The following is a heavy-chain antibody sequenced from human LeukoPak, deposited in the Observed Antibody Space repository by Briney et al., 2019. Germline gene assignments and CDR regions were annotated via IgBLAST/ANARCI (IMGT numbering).Heavy chain of an antibody. J-gene: IGHJ3*01. CDR1: GGSISGTYY. V-gene: IGHV4-59*08. CDR3: ARRWVYDKRAFDA. Sequence: PSETLSLTCTVSGGSISGTYYWSWIRQPPGKGLEWIGYIYYTGTTDSNPSLKSRVTISLDTSKNQFSLNLSSVTAADTAVYYCARRWVYDKRAFDAWGQGTMVTVSS. D-gene: IGHD3-16*01. CDR2: IYYTGTT.